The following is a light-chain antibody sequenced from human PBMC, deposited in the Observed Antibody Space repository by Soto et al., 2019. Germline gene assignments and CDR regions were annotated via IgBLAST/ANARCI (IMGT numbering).Light chain of an antibody. CDR3: QQYSTSPYT. CDR2: KAS. J-gene: IGKJ2*01. Sequence: DLQMTQSPATLSASVGDRVTITCRARQSISKWLAWYQQKPGKAPKLLIHKASTLQIGVPSRFSGSGSGTEFPLTISSLQPCDFVTFLCQQYSTSPYTFGQGTTLDI. CDR1: QSISKW. V-gene: IGKV1-5*03.